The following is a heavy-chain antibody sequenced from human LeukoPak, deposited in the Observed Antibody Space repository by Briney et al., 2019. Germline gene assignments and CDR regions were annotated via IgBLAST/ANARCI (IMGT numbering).Heavy chain of an antibody. CDR3: AGHFYYASGSWGYYYSYMDV. CDR1: GGSISSSSYY. Sequence: SETLSLTCTVSGGSISSSSYYWGWIRQPPGKGLEWIGTIYYSGSTYSNPSLKSRVTISVDTSKNQFSLKLSSVTAADTAVYYCAGHFYYASGSWGYYYSYMDVWGKGTTVTISS. J-gene: IGHJ6*03. D-gene: IGHD3-10*01. CDR2: IYYSGST. V-gene: IGHV4-39*01.